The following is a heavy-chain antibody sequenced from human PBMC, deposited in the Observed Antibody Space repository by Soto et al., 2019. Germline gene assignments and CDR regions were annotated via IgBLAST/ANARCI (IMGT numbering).Heavy chain of an antibody. D-gene: IGHD3-10*01. Sequence: PSETLSLTCAVYGGSFSGYYWSWIRQPPGKGLEWIGEINHSGSTNYNPSLKSRVTISVDTSKNQFSLKLSSVTAADTAVYYCARGFSITMVRGTSSGMDVWGQGTTVTVSS. CDR2: INHSGST. CDR1: GGSFSGYY. V-gene: IGHV4-34*01. J-gene: IGHJ6*02. CDR3: ARGFSITMVRGTSSGMDV.